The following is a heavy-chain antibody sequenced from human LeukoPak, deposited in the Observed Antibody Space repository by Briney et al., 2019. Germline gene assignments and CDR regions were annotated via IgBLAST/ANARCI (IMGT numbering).Heavy chain of an antibody. Sequence: GGSPRLSCAASGFTFSSYSMNWVRQAPGKGLEWVSAISGSGGSTYYADSVKGRFTISRDNSKNTLYLQMNSLRAEDTAVYYCATGGSMAHEGIHYWGQGTLVTVSS. CDR3: ATGGSMAHEGIHY. CDR1: GFTFSSYS. D-gene: IGHD2/OR15-2a*01. J-gene: IGHJ4*02. V-gene: IGHV3-23*01. CDR2: ISGSGGST.